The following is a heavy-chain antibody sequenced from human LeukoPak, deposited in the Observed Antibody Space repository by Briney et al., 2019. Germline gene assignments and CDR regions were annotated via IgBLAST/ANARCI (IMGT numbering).Heavy chain of an antibody. J-gene: IGHJ2*01. Sequence: SETLSLTCAVYGGSFSGYYWSWIRQPPGKGLEWIGEINHSGSTNYNPSLKSRVTISVDTSKNQFSLKLSSVTAADTAVYYCARGNYYGSGSYLNLYWHFDLWGRGTLVTVSS. CDR2: INHSGST. D-gene: IGHD3-10*01. V-gene: IGHV4-34*01. CDR1: GGSFSGYY. CDR3: ARGNYYGSGSYLNLYWHFDL.